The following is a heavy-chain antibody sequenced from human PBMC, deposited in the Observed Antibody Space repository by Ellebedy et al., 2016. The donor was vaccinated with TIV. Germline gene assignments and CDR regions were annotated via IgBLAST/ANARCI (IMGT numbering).Heavy chain of an antibody. CDR1: GFTFTSYA. D-gene: IGHD6-19*01. CDR2: INAGNGDT. Sequence: ASVKVSCKASGFTFTSYAMHWVRQAPGQRLEWMGWINAGNGDTKFSQKFQGRVTLTRDTSASTAYMELSSLRSEDTAVYYCVRYSSGWYHYGMDVWGQGTTVTVSS. V-gene: IGHV1-3*01. J-gene: IGHJ6*02. CDR3: VRYSSGWYHYGMDV.